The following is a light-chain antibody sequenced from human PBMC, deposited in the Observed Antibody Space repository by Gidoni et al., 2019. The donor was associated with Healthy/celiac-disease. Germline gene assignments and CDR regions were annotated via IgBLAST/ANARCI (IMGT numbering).Light chain of an antibody. CDR3: MQALQTPT. J-gene: IGKJ1*01. CDR1: QSLLHSNGYNY. CDR2: LGS. V-gene: IGKV2-28*01. Sequence: DSVMTQSPPSLPVTPGEPASISCRSSQSLLHSNGYNYLDWYLQKPGQSPQLLIYLGSNRASGVPDRFSGSGSGTDFTLNISRVEAEDVGVYYCMQALQTPTFGQGTKVEIK.